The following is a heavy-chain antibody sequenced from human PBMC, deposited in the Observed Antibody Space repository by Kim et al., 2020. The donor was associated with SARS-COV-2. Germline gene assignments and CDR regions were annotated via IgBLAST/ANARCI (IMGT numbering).Heavy chain of an antibody. D-gene: IGHD3-22*01. J-gene: IGHJ3*02. CDR3: TTDRGLVTMIVAGAFDI. Sequence: VKGRFTISRDDSKNTLYLQMNSLKTEDTAVYYCTTDRGLVTMIVAGAFDIWGQGTMVTVSS. V-gene: IGHV3-15*01.